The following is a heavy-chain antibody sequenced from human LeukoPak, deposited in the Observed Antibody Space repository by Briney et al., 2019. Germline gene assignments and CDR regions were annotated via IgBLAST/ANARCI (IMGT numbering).Heavy chain of an antibody. CDR1: GYTFTGYY. CDR2: INPNSGGT. D-gene: IGHD2-2*01. J-gene: IGHJ5*02. V-gene: IGHV1-2*02. Sequence: ASVKASCKASGYTFTGYYMHWVRQAPGQGLEWMGWINPNSGGTNYAQKFQGRVTMTRDTSISTAYMELSRLRSDDTAVYYCARGMGVLVPAATWFDPWGQGTLVTVSS. CDR3: ARGMGVLVPAATWFDP.